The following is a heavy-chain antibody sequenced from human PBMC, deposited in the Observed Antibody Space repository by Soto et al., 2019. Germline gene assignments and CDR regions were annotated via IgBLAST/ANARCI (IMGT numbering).Heavy chain of an antibody. D-gene: IGHD2-15*01. V-gene: IGHV3-23*01. CDR1: GFTFSSYA. CDR3: VKDGGPPGTRDWYFDL. Sequence: EVQLLASGGGLVQPGGSLRLSCAASGFTFSSYAMSWVRQAPGKGLEWVSGISSSGGSTYNADSVKGRFTISRDNSKNTLYLQMNSRRAEDTAVYYCVKDGGPPGTRDWYFDLWGRGTLFTVSS. J-gene: IGHJ2*01. CDR2: ISSSGGST.